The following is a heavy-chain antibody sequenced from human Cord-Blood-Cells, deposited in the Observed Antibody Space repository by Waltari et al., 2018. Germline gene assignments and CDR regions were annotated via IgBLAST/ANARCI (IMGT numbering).Heavy chain of an antibody. V-gene: IGHV4-34*01. Sequence: QVQLQQWGAGLLKPSETLSLTCAVYGGSFSGYYWSWIRQPPGKGLEWIGEINHSGSTNYNPSLKRRVTISVDTSKNQFSLKLSSVTAADTAVYYCASTSSWYYWGQGTLVTVSS. CDR3: ASTSSWYY. D-gene: IGHD6-13*01. J-gene: IGHJ4*02. CDR2: INHSGST. CDR1: GGSFSGYY.